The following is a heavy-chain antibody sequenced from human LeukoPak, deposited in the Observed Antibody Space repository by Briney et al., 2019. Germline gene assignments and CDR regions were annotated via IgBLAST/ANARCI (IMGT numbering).Heavy chain of an antibody. CDR3: AKGATGSSGWYYFDY. CDR1: GFTFSSYG. V-gene: IGHV3-30*18. CDR2: ISYDGSNK. D-gene: IGHD6-19*01. Sequence: PGRSLRLSCAASGFTFSSYGMHWVRQAPGKGLEWVAVISYDGSNKYYADSVKGRFTISRDSSKNTVFLQMNSLKTEDTAVYYCAKGATGSSGWYYFDYWGQGTLVTVSS. J-gene: IGHJ4*02.